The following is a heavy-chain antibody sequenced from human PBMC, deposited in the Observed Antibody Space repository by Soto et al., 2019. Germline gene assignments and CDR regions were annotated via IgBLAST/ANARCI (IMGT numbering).Heavy chain of an antibody. CDR2: ISYDGSHK. J-gene: IGHJ6*02. CDR1: GFTFSSYA. D-gene: IGHD3-10*01. CDR3: ARLKQFGESYYYYGMDV. Sequence: QVQLVESGGGVVQPGRSLRLSCAASGFTFSSYAMHWVRQAPGKGLEWVAVISYDGSHKYYADSVKGRFTISRDNSKNTMNLQMNSLRAEDTAVYYCARLKQFGESYYYYGMDVWGQGTTVTVSS. V-gene: IGHV3-30-3*01.